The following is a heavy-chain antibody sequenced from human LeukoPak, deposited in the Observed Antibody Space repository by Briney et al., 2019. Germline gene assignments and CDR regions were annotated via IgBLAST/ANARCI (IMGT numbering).Heavy chain of an antibody. CDR2: ISYDGSNK. D-gene: IGHD3-3*01. Sequence: GRSLRLSCAASGFTFSSYAMHWVRQAPGKGLEWVAVISYDGSNKYYADSVKGRFTISRDNSKNTLYLQMNSLRAEDTAVYYCAKDLPPLDFWSGYYDYWGQGTLVTVSS. CDR1: GFTFSSYA. V-gene: IGHV3-30-3*01. CDR3: AKDLPPLDFWSGYYDY. J-gene: IGHJ4*02.